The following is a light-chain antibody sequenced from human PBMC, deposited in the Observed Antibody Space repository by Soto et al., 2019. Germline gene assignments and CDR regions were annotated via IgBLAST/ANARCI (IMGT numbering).Light chain of an antibody. CDR2: DGG. CDR3: CSFALRSTLI. Sequence: QSVLTQPASVSGSPGQSITISCTGTSSDVGNYNLVSWYQQYPGKAPKLMIYDGGKRPSGVSNRFSGSKSGNTASLTISGLQAEDEADYYCCSFALRSTLIFGGGTKVTVL. CDR1: SSDVGNYNL. V-gene: IGLV2-23*01. J-gene: IGLJ2*01.